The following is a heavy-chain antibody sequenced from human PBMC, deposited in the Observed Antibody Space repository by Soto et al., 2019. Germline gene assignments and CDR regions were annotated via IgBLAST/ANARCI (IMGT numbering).Heavy chain of an antibody. J-gene: IGHJ3*02. CDR3: ARGVRVATIETAFDI. D-gene: IGHD5-12*01. V-gene: IGHV3-64*01. Sequence: PGGSLRLSCAASGFTFSSYAMHWVRQAPGKGLEYVSAISSNGGSTYYANSVKGRFTISRDNSKNTLYLQMGSLRAEDMAVYYCARGVRVATIETAFDIWGQGTMVTVSS. CDR2: ISSNGGST. CDR1: GFTFSSYA.